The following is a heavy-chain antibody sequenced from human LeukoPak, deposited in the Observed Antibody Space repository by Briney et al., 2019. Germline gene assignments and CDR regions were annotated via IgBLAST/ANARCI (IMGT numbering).Heavy chain of an antibody. Sequence: GGSLRLSCAASGFTVSSNYMSWVRQAPGKGLEWVSAISGSGGSTYYADSVKGRFTISRDNSKNTLYLQMNSLRAEDTAVYYCAKQPAAIPYWGQGTLVTVSS. CDR2: ISGSGGST. D-gene: IGHD2-2*01. J-gene: IGHJ4*02. CDR1: GFTVSSNY. V-gene: IGHV3-23*01. CDR3: AKQPAAIPY.